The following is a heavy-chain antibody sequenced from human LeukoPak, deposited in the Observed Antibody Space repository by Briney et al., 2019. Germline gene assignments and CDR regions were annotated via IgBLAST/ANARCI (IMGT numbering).Heavy chain of an antibody. V-gene: IGHV3-9*01. J-gene: IGHJ6*02. Sequence: GGSLRLSCAASGFTFDDYAMHWVRQAPGKGLEWVSGISWNSGSIGYADSVKGRFTISRDNAKNSLYLQMNSLRAEDTALYYCAKDMGPRGYSYGSYGMDVWGQGTTVTVSS. D-gene: IGHD5-18*01. CDR3: AKDMGPRGYSYGSYGMDV. CDR2: ISWNSGSI. CDR1: GFTFDDYA.